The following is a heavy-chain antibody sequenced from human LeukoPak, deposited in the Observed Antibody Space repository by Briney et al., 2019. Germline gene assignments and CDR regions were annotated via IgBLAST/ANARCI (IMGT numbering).Heavy chain of an antibody. J-gene: IGHJ4*02. V-gene: IGHV3-21*01. Sequence: GGSLRLSCAASGFTFSSYSMHWVRQAPGRGLEWVSSISSSSGYIYYADSVKGRFTISRDNAKNSLYLQMNSLRAEDTAVYYCARVTSGAVAGTGNDYWGQGTLVTVSS. CDR2: ISSSSGYI. CDR3: ARVTSGAVAGTGNDY. CDR1: GFTFSSYS. D-gene: IGHD6-19*01.